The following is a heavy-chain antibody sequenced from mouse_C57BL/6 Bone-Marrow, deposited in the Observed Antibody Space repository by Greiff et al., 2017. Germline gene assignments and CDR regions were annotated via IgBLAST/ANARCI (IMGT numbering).Heavy chain of an antibody. CDR3: SLVIRYLYYYDY. J-gene: IGHJ2*01. D-gene: IGHD1-1*01. V-gene: IGHV14-4*01. Sequence: VQLQQPGAELVRPGASVKLSCTASGFNIKDDYMHWVKQRPEQGLEWIGWIDPENGDTEYASKFQGKATITADTSSNTAYLQLSSLTSEDTAFYDCSLVIRYLYYYDYWGQGTTLTVSS. CDR1: GFNIKDDY. CDR2: IDPENGDT.